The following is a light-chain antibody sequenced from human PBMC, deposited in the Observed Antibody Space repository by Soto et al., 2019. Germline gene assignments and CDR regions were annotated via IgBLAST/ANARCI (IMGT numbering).Light chain of an antibody. CDR1: SGHSSYI. CDR3: ETWDSNTRV. J-gene: IGLJ2*01. CDR2: LEGSGSY. V-gene: IGLV4-60*02. Sequence: QPVLTQSSSASASLGSSVKLTCTLSSGHSSYIIAWHQQQPGKAPRYLMKLEGSGSYNKGSGVPDRFSGSSSGADRYLTISILLFEYEADYYCETWDSNTRVFGGGTKLTVL.